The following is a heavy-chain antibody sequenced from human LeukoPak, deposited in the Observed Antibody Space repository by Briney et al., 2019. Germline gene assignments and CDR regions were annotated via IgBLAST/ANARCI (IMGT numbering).Heavy chain of an antibody. CDR2: INPNRGGT. V-gene: IGHV1-2*02. CDR1: GHTFTGYY. Sequence: ASVKVSCKPSGHTFTGYYMHWVRQAPGQGLEWMGWINPNRGGTNYAQKYQGRVTMTRDTSTSTAYLELSRLRSYDTATYYCARGPDVEYGSGSYNWFDPWGQGTLVIVSS. D-gene: IGHD3-10*01. CDR3: ARGPDVEYGSGSYNWFDP. J-gene: IGHJ5*02.